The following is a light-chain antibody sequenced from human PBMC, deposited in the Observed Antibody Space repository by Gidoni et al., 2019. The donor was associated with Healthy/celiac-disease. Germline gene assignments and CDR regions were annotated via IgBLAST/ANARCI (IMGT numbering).Light chain of an antibody. V-gene: IGKV3-11*02. Sequence: IVLTQSPATLSLSAGERATPSCRARKSVSSYLAWYQQKTGQTPRLLVYDASNRATGIPARCSGSGSERKFTITISSLEHEELAVYYCQQHSNWPGTFGGGTKVEIK. CDR2: DAS. J-gene: IGKJ4*01. CDR1: KSVSSY. CDR3: QQHSNWPGT.